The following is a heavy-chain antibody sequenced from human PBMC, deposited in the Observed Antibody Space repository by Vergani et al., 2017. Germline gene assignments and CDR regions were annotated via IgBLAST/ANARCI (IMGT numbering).Heavy chain of an antibody. Sequence: QVQLVESGGGVVKPGRSLRLSCAASGFTFSSYAMHWVRQAPGKGLEWVAVISYAGSNKYYADSVKGRFTISRDNSKNTLYLQMNSRRAEDTAVYYCARGSSSWYGKFDYWGQGTLVTVSS. CDR1: GFTFSSYA. D-gene: IGHD6-13*01. V-gene: IGHV3-30-3*01. J-gene: IGHJ4*02. CDR2: ISYAGSNK. CDR3: ARGSSSWYGKFDY.